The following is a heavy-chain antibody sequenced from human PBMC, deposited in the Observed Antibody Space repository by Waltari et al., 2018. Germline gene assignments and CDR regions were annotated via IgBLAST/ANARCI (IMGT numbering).Heavy chain of an antibody. CDR2: SYYSGTT. Sequence: QVQLQESGPGLVKPSETLSLTCPVSGYSVTGGSYWGWSRQAPGKGLEWIANSYYSGTTYYNPSLRSRVTISVDTSKNQFALKLTSLTAADTAVYYCVRDRPTGEVDQWGPGTLVTVSS. D-gene: IGHD7-27*01. CDR3: VRDRPTGEVDQ. J-gene: IGHJ4*02. V-gene: IGHV4-38-2*02. CDR1: GYSVTGGSY.